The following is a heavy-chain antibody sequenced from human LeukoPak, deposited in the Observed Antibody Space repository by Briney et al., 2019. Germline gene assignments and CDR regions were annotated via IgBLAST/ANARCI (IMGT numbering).Heavy chain of an antibody. CDR1: GFTFSDYT. CDR2: ISDGGGNK. V-gene: IGHV3-30*01. CDR3: ARAINYYFYMDL. J-gene: IGHJ6*03. Sequence: PGGSLRLSCAASGFTFSDYTFHWVREAPGNGLEWVAVISDGGGNKYYADSVKGRFTVSRDNSKNTLYLQMTSLRAEDTAVYYCARAINYYFYMDLWGKGTTVAVS.